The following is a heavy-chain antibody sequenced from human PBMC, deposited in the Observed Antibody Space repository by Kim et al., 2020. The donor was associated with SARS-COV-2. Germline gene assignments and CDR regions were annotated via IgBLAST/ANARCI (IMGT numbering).Heavy chain of an antibody. Sequence: SETLSLTCTVSGGSISSYYWSWIRQPPGKGLEWIGYIYYSGSTNYNPSLKSRVTISVDTSKNQFSLKLSSVTAADTAEYYCARRGLGYCSGGSCYSGFDYWGQGTLVTVSS. CDR3: ARRGLGYCSGGSCYSGFDY. CDR2: IYYSGST. D-gene: IGHD2-15*01. V-gene: IGHV4-59*08. J-gene: IGHJ4*02. CDR1: GGSISSYY.